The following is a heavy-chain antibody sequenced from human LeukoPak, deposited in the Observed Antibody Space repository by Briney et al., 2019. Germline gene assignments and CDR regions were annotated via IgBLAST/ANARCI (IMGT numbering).Heavy chain of an antibody. J-gene: IGHJ6*02. CDR2: INSDGSST. V-gene: IGHV3-74*01. CDR3: ARDGYSNYYYGMDV. D-gene: IGHD4-11*01. Sequence: GGSLRLSCTASGFTFRNVWMHWVRQAPGKGLVWVSRINSDGSSTSYADSVKGRFTISRDNAKNTVYLQMNSLRAEDTAVYYCARDGYSNYYYGMDVWGQGTTVTVSS. CDR1: GFTFRNVW.